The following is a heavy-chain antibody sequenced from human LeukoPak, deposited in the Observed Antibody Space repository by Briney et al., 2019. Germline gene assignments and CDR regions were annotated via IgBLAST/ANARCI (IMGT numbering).Heavy chain of an antibody. Sequence: GGSLRLSCAASGFTFSSYAMSWVRQAPGKGLEWVSAISGSGGSTYYADSVKGRFTISRDNSKNTLYLQMNSLRAEDTAVYYCAKDLGYYGSSGREHYFDYWGQGTLVTVSS. CDR2: ISGSGGST. J-gene: IGHJ4*02. CDR1: GFTFSSYA. CDR3: AKDLGYYGSSGREHYFDY. D-gene: IGHD3-22*01. V-gene: IGHV3-23*01.